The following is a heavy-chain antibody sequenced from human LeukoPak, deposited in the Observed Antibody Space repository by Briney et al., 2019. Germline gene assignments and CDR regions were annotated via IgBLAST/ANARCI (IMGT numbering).Heavy chain of an antibody. V-gene: IGHV3-7*03. D-gene: IGHD3-10*01. CDR3: AREKHYYGSVVDY. CDR1: GFTFSTHW. Sequence: PGGSLRLSCAASGFTFSTHWMSWVRQAPGKGLEWVANIKQDGSEKYYVDSVKGRFTISRDNAKNLLYLQMNSLRVEDTAVYYCAREKHYYGSVVDYWGQGTLVTVSS. J-gene: IGHJ4*02. CDR2: IKQDGSEK.